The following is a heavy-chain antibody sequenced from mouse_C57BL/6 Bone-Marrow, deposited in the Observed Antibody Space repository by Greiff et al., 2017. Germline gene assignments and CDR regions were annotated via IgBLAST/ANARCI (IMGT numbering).Heavy chain of an antibody. CDR1: GYTFTSYW. V-gene: IGHV1-50*01. CDR2: IDPSDSYT. Sequence: QVQLQQPGAELVKPGASVKLSCKASGYTFTSYWMQWVKQRPGQGLEWIGEIDPSDSYTNYNQKFKGKSTLTVDKSSSTAYMQLSSLTSEDAAVYYCARGDRYCDVWGTGTTVTVSS. CDR3: ARGDRYCDV. J-gene: IGHJ1*03.